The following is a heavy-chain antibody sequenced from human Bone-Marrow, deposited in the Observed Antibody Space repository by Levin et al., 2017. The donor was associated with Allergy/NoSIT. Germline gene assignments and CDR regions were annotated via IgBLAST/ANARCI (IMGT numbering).Heavy chain of an antibody. CDR2: ISGSGGST. CDR3: AKDLHASYYYGSGSYYVLSS. Sequence: GGSLRLSCAASGFTFSSYAMSWVRQAPGKGLEWVSAISGSGGSTYYADSVKGRFTISRDNSKNMLYLQMNSLRAEDTAVYYCAKDLHASYYYGSGSYYVLSSWGQGTLVTVSS. J-gene: IGHJ4*02. D-gene: IGHD3-10*01. CDR1: GFTFSSYA. V-gene: IGHV3-23*01.